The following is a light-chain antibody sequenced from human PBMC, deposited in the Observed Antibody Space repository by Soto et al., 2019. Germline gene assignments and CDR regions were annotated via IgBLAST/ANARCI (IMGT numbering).Light chain of an antibody. CDR3: MQALQTPLP. CDR2: LGS. J-gene: IGKJ5*01. Sequence: DIVMTQSPLSLPVTPGEPASISCRSSQSLLHYNGHNFLNWYLQKPGQSPQVLIYLGSNRASGVPDRFSGSGSGTDFTLKISRVEAEDVGVYYCMQALQTPLPFGQGTRLQIK. V-gene: IGKV2-28*01. CDR1: QSLLHYNGHNF.